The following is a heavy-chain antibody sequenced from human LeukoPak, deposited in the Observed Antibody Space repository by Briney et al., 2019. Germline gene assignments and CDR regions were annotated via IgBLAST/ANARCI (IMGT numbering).Heavy chain of an antibody. Sequence: SETLSLTCTVSGGSISSYYWSWIRQPPGRGLEWIGSIYHSGSTYYNPSLKSRVTISVDTSKNQFSLKLSSVTAADTAVYYCARWDTAMVGYYFDYWGQGTLVTVSS. J-gene: IGHJ4*02. CDR3: ARWDTAMVGYYFDY. D-gene: IGHD5-18*01. CDR1: GGSISSYY. V-gene: IGHV4-59*08. CDR2: IYHSGST.